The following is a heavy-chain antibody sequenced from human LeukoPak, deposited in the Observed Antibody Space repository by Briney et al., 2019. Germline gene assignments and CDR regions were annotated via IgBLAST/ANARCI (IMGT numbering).Heavy chain of an antibody. CDR2: IYYSGRT. J-gene: IGHJ1*01. V-gene: IGHV4-39*01. CDR3: ARRRYYDGNGYLE. Sequence: PSETLSLTCSVSGDSVSRSDSYWDWIRQPPGKGLEWIGTIYYSGRTYYSPSLKSRVTMSVDPSNNQFSLNLRSVTAADTALYYCARRRYYDGNGYLEWGQGTLLSVSS. CDR1: GDSVSRSDSY. D-gene: IGHD3-22*01.